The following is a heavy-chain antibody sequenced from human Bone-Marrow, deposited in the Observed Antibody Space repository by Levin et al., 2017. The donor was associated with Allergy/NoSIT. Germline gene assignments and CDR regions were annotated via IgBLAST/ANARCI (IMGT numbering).Heavy chain of an antibody. CDR1: GDSISGYY. D-gene: IGHD2-2*01. Sequence: SQTLSLTCSVSGDSISGYYWSWIRQPPGKGLEWIGWIHYSGNTAYNPFFKSRITISVDTSRSQFSLNLNSVTAADTAVYFCARYCNSASCPQKALDYWGRGTLVTVSS. CDR3: ARYCNSASCPQKALDY. CDR2: IHYSGNT. V-gene: IGHV4-59*01. J-gene: IGHJ4*02.